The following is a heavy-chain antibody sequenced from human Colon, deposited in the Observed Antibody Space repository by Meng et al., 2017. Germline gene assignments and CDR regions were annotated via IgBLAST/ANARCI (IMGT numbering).Heavy chain of an antibody. D-gene: IGHD1-26*01. V-gene: IGHV4-31*03. J-gene: IGHJ4*02. CDR3: ARDPLAVGPTDRGLDS. Sequence: QVQLQESGQRLVKPSQTLSLTCPVSGDSVSSNSYYWTWIRQHPGTGLEWIGYIYSGGISHYNPSLKSRITMSIDTSKNQFSLQLTSVTAADTAIYYCARDPLAVGPTDRGLDSWGQGTLVTVSS. CDR1: GDSVSSNSYY. CDR2: IYSGGIS.